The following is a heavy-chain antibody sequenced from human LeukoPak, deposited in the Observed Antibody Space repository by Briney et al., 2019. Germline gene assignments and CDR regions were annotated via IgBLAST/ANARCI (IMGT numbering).Heavy chain of an antibody. CDR3: ARDPNGDYIGAFEF. V-gene: IGHV3-23*01. D-gene: IGHD4-17*01. Sequence: GGSLRLSCAASGLTLRNFAVSWSRQAQGQGLDWASAITSAGAPRYADSVKGRFTISRDNSKNTLYLQMNSLRAEDTAQYFCARDPNGDYIGAFEFWGQGTGVTVSS. CDR1: GLTLRNFA. CDR2: ITSAGAP. J-gene: IGHJ3*01.